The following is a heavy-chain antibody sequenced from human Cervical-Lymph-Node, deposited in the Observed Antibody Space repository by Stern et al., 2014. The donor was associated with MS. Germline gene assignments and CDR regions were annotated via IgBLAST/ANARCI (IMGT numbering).Heavy chain of an antibody. CDR3: ARGPLMRGWFDP. Sequence: EQLVESGAEVKKPGASVRVSCKTSEDTFNTYYVHWVRQAPGQGLQWMGIINPSGGSTTYAQKFQGRVTMTRDTSTSTVFMELSSLTSEDTAVYYCARGPLMRGWFDPWGQGTLVTVS. CDR1: EDTFNTYY. V-gene: IGHV1-46*02. J-gene: IGHJ5*02. CDR2: INPSGGST.